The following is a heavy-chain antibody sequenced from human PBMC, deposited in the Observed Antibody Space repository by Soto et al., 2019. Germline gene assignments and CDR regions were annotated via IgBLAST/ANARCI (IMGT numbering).Heavy chain of an antibody. CDR1: GFTFSSYG. V-gene: IGHV3-33*06. CDR3: AKNWDTTSSSSSH. CDR2: ISDDGSNK. J-gene: IGHJ4*02. Sequence: GGSLRLSCAASGFTFSSYGMHWVRQAPGKGLEWVAVISDDGSNKYYADSVKGRFTISRDNSKNTLYLQMNSLRAEDTAVYYCAKNWDTTSSSSSHWGQGTLVTVSS. D-gene: IGHD6-6*01.